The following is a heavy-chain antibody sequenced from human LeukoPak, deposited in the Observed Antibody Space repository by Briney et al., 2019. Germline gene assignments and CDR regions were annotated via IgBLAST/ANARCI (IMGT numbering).Heavy chain of an antibody. J-gene: IGHJ4*02. V-gene: IGHV3-23*01. CDR3: DRLVIIPYFDY. D-gene: IGHD3/OR15-3a*01. Sequence: GGSLRLSCAASGFTFSSYAMSWVRQAPGKGLEWVSAISGSGGSTYYADSVKGRFTISRDNSKNTLYLQMNSLRAEDTAVCYCDRLVIIPYFDYWGQGTLVTVSS. CDR2: ISGSGGST. CDR1: GFTFSSYA.